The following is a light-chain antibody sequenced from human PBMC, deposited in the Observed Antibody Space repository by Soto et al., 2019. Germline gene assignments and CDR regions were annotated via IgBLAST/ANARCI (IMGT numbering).Light chain of an antibody. V-gene: IGKV3D-7*01. Sequence: PGEIVTLSCTSSQSVSSSYLTWYQQKPGQAPSLLIYGASTRATSIPARFSGSGSGTDFTLTISSLLPEDFAVYYCQQDCNLPPTFGQGTKVDIK. CDR1: QSVSSSY. J-gene: IGKJ1*01. CDR2: GAS. CDR3: QQDCNLPPT.